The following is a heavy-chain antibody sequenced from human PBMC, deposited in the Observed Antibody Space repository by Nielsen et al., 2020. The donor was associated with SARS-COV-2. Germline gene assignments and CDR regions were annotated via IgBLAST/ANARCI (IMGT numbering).Heavy chain of an antibody. D-gene: IGHD2-15*01. J-gene: IGHJ4*02. CDR3: ARDCSGGPCYATY. CDR1: GYTFTGYY. CDR2: ISTNNGDT. V-gene: IGHV1-2*02. Sequence: ASVKVSCKASGYTFTGYYMHWVRQAPGQGLEWMGWISTNNGDTNYAQKFQGRVTMTTDTSMSTAYMELRSLRSDDTAVYYCARDCSGGPCYATYWGQGTLVTVSS.